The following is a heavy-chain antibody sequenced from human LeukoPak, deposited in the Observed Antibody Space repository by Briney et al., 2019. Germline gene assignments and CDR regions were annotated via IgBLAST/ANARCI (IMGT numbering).Heavy chain of an antibody. CDR3: AKDRSRHAYDSSGYYYDY. CDR1: GFTFSSYA. V-gene: IGHV3-23*01. Sequence: GGSLRLSCAASGFTFSSYAMSWVRQAPGKGLEWVSAISGSGGSTYYADSVKGRFTNSRDNSKNTLYLQMNSLRAEDTAVYYCAKDRSRHAYDSSGYYYDYWGQGTLVTVSS. D-gene: IGHD3-22*01. CDR2: ISGSGGST. J-gene: IGHJ4*02.